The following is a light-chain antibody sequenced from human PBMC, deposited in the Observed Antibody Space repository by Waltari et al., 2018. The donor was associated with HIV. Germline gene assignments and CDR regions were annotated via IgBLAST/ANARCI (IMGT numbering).Light chain of an antibody. CDR1: SPNVGSKY. V-gene: IGLV1-47*01. CDR2: RNY. CDR3: AAWDDILSGRRV. Sequence: QSVLTQPPPASGTPGQRDTCPCSGSSPNVGSKYVYWYQQLQGTAPKLRSDRNYQRPSGVPGRFSGSKSGTSASLAISGLRSEDEADYYCAAWDDILSGRRVFGGGTKLTVL. J-gene: IGLJ2*01.